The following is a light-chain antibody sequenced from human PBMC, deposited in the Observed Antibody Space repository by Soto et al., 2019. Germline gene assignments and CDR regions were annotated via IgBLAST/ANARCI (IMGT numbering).Light chain of an antibody. CDR1: QXVLHSDGKTH. J-gene: IGKJ5*01. CDR2: EVS. V-gene: IGKV2D-29*02. Sequence: DILLTQSPLSLSVTPGQPASMSCSSSQXVLHSDGKTHLYWYLQKPGQSPQLLIYEVSTRVSGVPDRFSGSGSGTDFTLEISRVETDDVGIYYCMQSTQLPPTFGQGTRLEI. CDR3: MQSTQLPPT.